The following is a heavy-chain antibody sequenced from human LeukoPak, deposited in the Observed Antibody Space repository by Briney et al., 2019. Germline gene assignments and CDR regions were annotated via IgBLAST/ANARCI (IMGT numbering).Heavy chain of an antibody. D-gene: IGHD2-15*01. Sequence: PGGSLRLSCAVSGFTFSSYEMNWVRQASGKGLEWVSYISTSGHTTYYTDSVKGRFTISRDNAKNSLFLQMNSLRAEDTAVYYCARAGGGYWFDPWGQGTLVTVSP. CDR2: ISTSGHTT. CDR1: GFTFSSYE. CDR3: ARAGGGYWFDP. V-gene: IGHV3-48*03. J-gene: IGHJ5*02.